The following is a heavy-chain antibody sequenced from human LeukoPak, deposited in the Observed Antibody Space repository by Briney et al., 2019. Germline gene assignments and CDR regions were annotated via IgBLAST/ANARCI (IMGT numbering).Heavy chain of an antibody. CDR3: ARDVLLRYLAEGYYYGMDV. CDR2: IYSGGST. CDR1: GFTVSSNY. J-gene: IGHJ6*04. D-gene: IGHD3-9*01. Sequence: GGSLRLSCAASGFTVSSNYMSWVRQAPGKGLDWVSVIYSGGSTYYADSVKGRFTISRDNSKNTLYLQMNSLRAEDTAVYYCARDVLLRYLAEGYYYGMDVWGKGTTVTVSS. V-gene: IGHV3-53*01.